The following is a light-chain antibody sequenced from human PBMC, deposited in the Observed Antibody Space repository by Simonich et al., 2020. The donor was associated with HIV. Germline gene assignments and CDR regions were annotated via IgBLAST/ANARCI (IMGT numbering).Light chain of an antibody. V-gene: IGKV3-11*01. CDR2: DAS. CDR3: LQRSNWPLT. J-gene: IGKJ4*01. CDR1: ESVSRY. Sequence: EIVLTQSPATLSSSPGERATLPCRASESVSRYLAWYQQKPGQAPRLLIYDASNRATGIPARFSGSGSGTDFTLTISSLEPEDFAVYYCLQRSNWPLTFGGGTKVEIK.